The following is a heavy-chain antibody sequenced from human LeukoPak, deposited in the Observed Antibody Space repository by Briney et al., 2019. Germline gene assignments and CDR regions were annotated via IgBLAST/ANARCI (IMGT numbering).Heavy chain of an antibody. Sequence: SVKVSCKASGGTFSSYAISWVRQAPGQGLEWMGGIIPIFGTANYAQKFQGRVTITADESTSTAYMELSSLRSEDTAVYYCARTSSHRDFWSGYNTPKRLPYYFDYWGQGTLVTVSS. D-gene: IGHD3-3*01. V-gene: IGHV1-69*13. CDR1: GGTFSSYA. CDR3: ARTSSHRDFWSGYNTPKRLPYYFDY. CDR2: IIPIFGTA. J-gene: IGHJ4*02.